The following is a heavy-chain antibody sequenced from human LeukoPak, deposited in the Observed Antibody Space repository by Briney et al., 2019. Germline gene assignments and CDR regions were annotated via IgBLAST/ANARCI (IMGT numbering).Heavy chain of an antibody. Sequence: GASVKDSCKGSGYTFPDYYMHWVRPAPGQGLDGMGGINHNSGGTNYAQKFQVRVAMTRDKSISKAYMELRRLRSDDAAVYYCARVHCSSGWYYGFDIWGQGTMVTVSS. CDR3: ARVHCSSGWYYGFDI. CDR1: GYTFPDYY. CDR2: INHNSGGT. J-gene: IGHJ3*02. D-gene: IGHD6-19*01. V-gene: IGHV1-2*02.